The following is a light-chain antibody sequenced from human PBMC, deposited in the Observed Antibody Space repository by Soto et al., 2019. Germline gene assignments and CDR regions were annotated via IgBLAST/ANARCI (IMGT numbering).Light chain of an antibody. CDR1: QSVRND. V-gene: IGKV3-11*01. Sequence: EIVLTQSPATLSLSPGERATLSCRASQSVRNDLVWYHQKPGQAPRVLIYSASNRATGIPARFSGSGSGTDFTLTISSLEPEDFAVDYWQQRTNWPPTFGGGTKVEMK. CDR3: QQRTNWPPT. J-gene: IGKJ4*01. CDR2: SAS.